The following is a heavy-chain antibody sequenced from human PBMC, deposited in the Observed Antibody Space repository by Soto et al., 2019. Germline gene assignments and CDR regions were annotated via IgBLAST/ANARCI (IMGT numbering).Heavy chain of an antibody. D-gene: IGHD3-22*01. V-gene: IGHV3-15*01. CDR3: TTGLSSGYYNFDY. CDR2: IKGEADGGTT. J-gene: IGHJ4*02. Sequence: SGGSLRLSCAASGFTFSNAWMSWVRQAPGKGLEWVGRIKGEADGGTTDYAAPVKGTITISRDNSKDTLYLQMNSLKTEDSAVYYCTTGLSSGYYNFDYWGQGTPVTVSS. CDR1: GFTFSNAW.